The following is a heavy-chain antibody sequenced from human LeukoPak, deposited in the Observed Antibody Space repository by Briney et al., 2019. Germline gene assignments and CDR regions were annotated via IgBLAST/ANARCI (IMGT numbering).Heavy chain of an antibody. V-gene: IGHV1-2*02. CDR3: ARVPMAYYYYYYMDV. J-gene: IGHJ6*03. CDR2: INPNSGGT. CDR1: GYTFTGYY. Sequence: ASVKVSCKASGYTFTGYYMHWVRQAPGQGLEWMGWINPNSGGTNYAQKFQGRVTMTRDMSISTAYMELSRLRSDDTAVYYCARVPMAYYYYYYMDVWGKGTTVTISS. D-gene: IGHD2-21*01.